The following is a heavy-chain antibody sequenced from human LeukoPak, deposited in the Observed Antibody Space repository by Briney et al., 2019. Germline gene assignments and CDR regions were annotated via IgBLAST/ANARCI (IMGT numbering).Heavy chain of an antibody. CDR3: AKDEIAVAATKYYYYGMDV. CDR1: GFTFSNYG. CDR2: ISYDGSNK. J-gene: IGHJ6*02. Sequence: GGSLRLSCAASGFTFSNYGMNWVRQAPGKGLEWVAVISYDGSNKYYADSVKGRFTTSRDNSKNTLYLQMNSLRAGDTAVYYCAKDEIAVAATKYYYYGMDVWGQGTTVTVSS. V-gene: IGHV3-30*18. D-gene: IGHD6-19*01.